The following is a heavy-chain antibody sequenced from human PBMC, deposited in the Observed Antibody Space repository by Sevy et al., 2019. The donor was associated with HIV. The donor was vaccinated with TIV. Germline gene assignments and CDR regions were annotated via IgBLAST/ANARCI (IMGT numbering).Heavy chain of an antibody. CDR1: GFTFSNAW. V-gene: IGHV3-15*01. Sequence: GGCLRLSCAASGFTFSNAWMSWVRQAPGKGLEWVGRIKSKTDGGTTDYAAPGKGRFTISRDDSKNTLYLQMNSLKTEDTALYYCTTDPDGYLAYYFDYWGQGTLVTVSS. D-gene: IGHD5-12*01. J-gene: IGHJ4*02. CDR3: TTDPDGYLAYYFDY. CDR2: IKSKTDGGTT.